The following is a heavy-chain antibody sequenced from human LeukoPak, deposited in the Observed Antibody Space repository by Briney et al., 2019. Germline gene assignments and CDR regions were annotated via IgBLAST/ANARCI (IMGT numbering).Heavy chain of an antibody. D-gene: IGHD2-2*01. CDR1: GGSISSYY. CDR3: ARLGGYCSSTSCSDWFDP. CDR2: IYYSGST. Sequence: SETLSLTCTVSGGSISSYYWSWVRQPPGKGREGSGYIYYSGSTNYNPSLKSRVTISVDTSKNQFSLKLSSVTAADTAVYYCARLGGYCSSTSCSDWFDPWGQGTLVTVSS. V-gene: IGHV4-59*08. J-gene: IGHJ5*02.